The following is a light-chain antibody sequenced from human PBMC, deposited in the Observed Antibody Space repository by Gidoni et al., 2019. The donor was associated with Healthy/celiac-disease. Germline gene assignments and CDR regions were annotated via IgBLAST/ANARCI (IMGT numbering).Light chain of an antibody. V-gene: IGKV1-5*01. CDR1: QSISSW. CDR2: DAS. J-gene: IGKJ1*01. CDR3: QQYNSYST. Sequence: DIQMTQSPSTLSASVGDRVTITCRASQSISSWLAWYQQKPGKAPKLLIYDASSLESGVPSRFSGSGSGTECTLTISSLQPDDFATYYGQQYNSYSTFGQGTKVEIK.